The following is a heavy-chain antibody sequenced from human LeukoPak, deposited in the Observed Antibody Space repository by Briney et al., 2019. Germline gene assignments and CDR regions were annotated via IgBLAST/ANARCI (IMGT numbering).Heavy chain of an antibody. J-gene: IGHJ4*02. CDR2: IYYSGST. Sequence: SETLSLTCTVSGGSISSYYWSWIRQPPGKGLEWIGYIYYSGSTNYNPSLKSRVTISVDTSKNQFSLTLSSVTAADTAVYYCAIFYSSWYQAFDYWGQGTLVTVSS. CDR3: AIFYSSWYQAFDY. CDR1: GGSISSYY. V-gene: IGHV4-59*08. D-gene: IGHD6-13*01.